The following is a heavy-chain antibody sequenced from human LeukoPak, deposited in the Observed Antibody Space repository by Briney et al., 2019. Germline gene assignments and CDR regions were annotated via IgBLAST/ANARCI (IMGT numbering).Heavy chain of an antibody. J-gene: IGHJ6*03. CDR1: GGSFSGYY. Sequence: SETLSLTCAVYGGSFSGYYWSWIRQPPGKGLEWIGEINHSGSTNYNPSLKSRVTISVDTSKNQFSLKLSSVTAADTAVYYCARQRITMVRGVIHYYMDVWGKGTTVTISS. V-gene: IGHV4-34*01. D-gene: IGHD3-10*01. CDR3: ARQRITMVRGVIHYYMDV. CDR2: INHSGST.